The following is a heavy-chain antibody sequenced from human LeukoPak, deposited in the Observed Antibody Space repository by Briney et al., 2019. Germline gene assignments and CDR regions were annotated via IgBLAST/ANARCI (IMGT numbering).Heavy chain of an antibody. Sequence: QTGGSLRLSCAASGFNVSSNYMTWVRQAPGKGLEWVSVIYSGGSTYYADSVKGRFTISRDTSKNTVYLQMNSLRVDDTAVYYCARDRSSSWGGNWFDPWGQGTLVTVSS. CDR3: ARDRSSSWGGNWFDP. J-gene: IGHJ5*02. V-gene: IGHV3-53*01. CDR2: IYSGGST. CDR1: GFNVSSNY. D-gene: IGHD2-2*01.